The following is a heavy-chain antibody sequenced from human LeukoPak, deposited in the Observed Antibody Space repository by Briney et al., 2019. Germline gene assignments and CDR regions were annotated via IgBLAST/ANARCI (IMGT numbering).Heavy chain of an antibody. CDR2: IIPILGIA. V-gene: IGHV1-69*04. Sequence: ASVKVSCKASGGTFSSYAISWVRQAPGQGLEWMGRIIPILGIANYAQKFQGRVTITADKSTSTAYMELSSLRSEDTAVYYCARETVVVPAAPYNWFDPWGQGTLVTVSS. J-gene: IGHJ5*02. CDR1: GGTFSSYA. CDR3: ARETVVVPAAPYNWFDP. D-gene: IGHD2-2*01.